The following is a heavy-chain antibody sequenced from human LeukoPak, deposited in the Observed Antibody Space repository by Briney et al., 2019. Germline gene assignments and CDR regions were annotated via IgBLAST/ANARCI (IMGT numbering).Heavy chain of an antibody. CDR2: ISAYNGNT. Sequence: ASVKVSCKASGYTFTSYYIHWVRQAPGQGLEWMGWISAYNGNTNYAQKLQGRVTMTTDTSTSTAYMELRSLRSDDTAVYYCARAQVGSGYDSYYYYYMDVWGKGTTVTVSS. CDR3: ARAQVGSGYDSYYYYYMDV. CDR1: GYTFTSYY. D-gene: IGHD5-12*01. V-gene: IGHV1-18*04. J-gene: IGHJ6*03.